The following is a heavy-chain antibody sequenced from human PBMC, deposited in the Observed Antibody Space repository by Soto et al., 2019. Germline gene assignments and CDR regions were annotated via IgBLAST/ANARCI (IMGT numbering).Heavy chain of an antibody. CDR2: IHHTGRT. D-gene: IGHD6-19*01. CDR1: GGSISDDKW. CDR3: ATNGWFCVEY. J-gene: IGHJ4*02. V-gene: IGHV4-4*02. Sequence: SETLSLTCAVSGGSISDDKWWSWVRQPPGKGLEWIGEIHHTGRTNYNPSLKSRVTISVDKSKNQFSLNLNSATAADTAVYYCATNGWFCVEYWGQGILVTVS.